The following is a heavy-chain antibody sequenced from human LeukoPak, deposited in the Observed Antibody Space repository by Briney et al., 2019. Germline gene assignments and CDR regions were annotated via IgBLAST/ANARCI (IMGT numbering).Heavy chain of an antibody. Sequence: ASVTVSCKASGYTFRGNYIHWLRQAPGQGLEWMGWIDANNGDTKSAQKFQGRVTMSRDTSISTAYMDLSSLSPDDAAVYYCARDPSSVTLYFFDYWGQGTPVTVSS. D-gene: IGHD4-11*01. V-gene: IGHV1-2*02. J-gene: IGHJ4*02. CDR2: IDANNGDT. CDR3: ARDPSSVTLYFFDY. CDR1: GYTFRGNY.